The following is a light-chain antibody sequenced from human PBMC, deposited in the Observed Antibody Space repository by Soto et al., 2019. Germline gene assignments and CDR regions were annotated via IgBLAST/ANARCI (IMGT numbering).Light chain of an antibody. CDR3: QQYGYSPRT. CDR2: GAS. CDR1: HSVGTY. J-gene: IGKJ1*01. Sequence: EIVMTQSPGTLSVSPGERATLSCRASHSVGTYLVWYQQKPGQAPRLLIYGASTRATGIPDRFSGSGSGTDFTLTISRLEPEDSAVYFCQQYGYSPRTFGQGTKVDIK. V-gene: IGKV3-20*01.